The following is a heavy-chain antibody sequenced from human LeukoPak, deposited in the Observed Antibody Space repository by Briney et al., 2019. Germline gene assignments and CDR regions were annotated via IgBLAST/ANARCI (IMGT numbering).Heavy chain of an antibody. J-gene: IGHJ4*02. CDR3: ARDGAAMAKGGFDY. Sequence: SETLSLTCIVSGGSISNYYCNWIRQSAGKGLEWIGYIYYSGSTNYNPSLKSRVTISVDTSKNQFSPKLSSVTAADTAVYYCARDGAAMAKGGFDYWGQGTLVTVSS. D-gene: IGHD5-18*01. V-gene: IGHV4-59*01. CDR2: IYYSGST. CDR1: GGSISNYY.